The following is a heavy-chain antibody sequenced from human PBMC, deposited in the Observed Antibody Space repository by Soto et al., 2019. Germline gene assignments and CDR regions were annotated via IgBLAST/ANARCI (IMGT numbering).Heavy chain of an antibody. J-gene: IGHJ5*02. CDR1: GFTFSSYG. Sequence: GGSLRLSCAASGFTFSSYGMHWVRQAPGKGLEWVAVIWYDGSNKYYADSVKGRFTISRDNSKNTLYLQMNSLRAEDTAVYYCARDGGGYCISTSCYAGNWFDPWGQGTLVTVSS. CDR3: ARDGGGYCISTSCYAGNWFDP. V-gene: IGHV3-33*01. CDR2: IWYDGSNK. D-gene: IGHD2-2*01.